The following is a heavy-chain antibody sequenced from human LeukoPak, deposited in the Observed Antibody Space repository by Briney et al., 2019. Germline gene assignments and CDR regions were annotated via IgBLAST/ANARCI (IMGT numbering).Heavy chain of an antibody. CDR2: LYSDGNT. V-gene: IGHV3-53*01. CDR3: ARGVEPLAANTWAY. CDR1: GFTVITYD. Sequence: GGSLRPSCAASGFTVITYDITCVRQAPGKGLEWVSVLYSDGNTKYTDSVQGRFTISRDNSKNTLYLEINSLSPDDTAVYYCARGVEPLAANTWAYWGQGTLVTVSS. J-gene: IGHJ4*02. D-gene: IGHD1-14*01.